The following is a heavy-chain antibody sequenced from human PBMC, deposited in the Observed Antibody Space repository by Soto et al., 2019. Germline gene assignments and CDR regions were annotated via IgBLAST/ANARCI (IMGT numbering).Heavy chain of an antibody. D-gene: IGHD2-2*02. CDR2: ISAYNGNT. J-gene: IGHJ5*02. V-gene: IGHV1-18*01. Sequence: QVQLVQSGAEVKKPGASVKVSCKASGYTFTSYGISWVRQAPGQGLEWMGWISAYNGNTNYAQKLQGRVTMTTDTSTRTAYMELRSLRSDDTAVYYCAREYRGPGRSLYWFDPWGQGTLVTVSS. CDR1: GYTFTSYG. CDR3: AREYRGPGRSLYWFDP.